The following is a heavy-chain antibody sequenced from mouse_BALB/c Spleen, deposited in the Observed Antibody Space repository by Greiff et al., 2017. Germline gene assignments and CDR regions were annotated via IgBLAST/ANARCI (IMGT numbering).Heavy chain of an antibody. D-gene: IGHD1-2*01. V-gene: IGHV5-6-4*01. CDR1: GFTFSSYT. Sequence: EVKLMESGGGLVKPGGSLKLSCAASGFTFSSYTMSWVRQTPEKRLEWVATISSGGSYTYYPDSVKGRFTISRDNAKNTLYLQMSSLKSEDTAMYYCTREATSLFDYWGQGTTLTVSS. CDR2: ISSGGSYT. J-gene: IGHJ2*01. CDR3: TREATSLFDY.